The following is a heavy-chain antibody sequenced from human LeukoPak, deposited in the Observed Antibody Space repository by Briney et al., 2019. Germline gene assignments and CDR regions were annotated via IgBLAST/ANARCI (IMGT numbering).Heavy chain of an antibody. CDR1: GFTFSSFD. Sequence: GGSLRLSCAASGFTFSSFDMHWVRQPTGQGLEWVSTIGSASDTYYPGSVEGRFTLSRDNAKNSLYLQMNSLPAGHTAIYYCARGTPPRKYYYMAVWGKGTTVTVSS. V-gene: IGHV3-13*01. J-gene: IGHJ6*03. CDR3: ARGTPPRKYYYMAV. CDR2: IGSASDT.